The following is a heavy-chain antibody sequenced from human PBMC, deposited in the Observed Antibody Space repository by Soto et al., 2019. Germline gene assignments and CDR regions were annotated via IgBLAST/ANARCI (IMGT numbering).Heavy chain of an antibody. CDR2: VSANGQGI. V-gene: IGHV3-23*01. Sequence: GGSVRLSCASSGFTFISSAISWVRQAPGKGLEWVSAVSANGQGIYYADSVRGRFTISRDNSKNTVFLHMDSLSAEDTAVYYCAKDRHYPRDYFHYWGQGTLVTVSS. D-gene: IGHD3-10*01. CDR3: AKDRHYPRDYFHY. J-gene: IGHJ4*02. CDR1: GFTFISSA.